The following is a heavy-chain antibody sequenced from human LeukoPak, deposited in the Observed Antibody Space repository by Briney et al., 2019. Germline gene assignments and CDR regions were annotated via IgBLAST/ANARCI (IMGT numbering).Heavy chain of an antibody. CDR3: ARVTWEYSYESSGNPGWYFDL. J-gene: IGHJ2*01. CDR1: GFTFSSYA. V-gene: IGHV4-59*01. CDR2: IYYSRST. D-gene: IGHD3-22*01. Sequence: PGGSLRLSCAASGFTFSSYAMSWVRQAPGKGLEWIGYIYYSRSTNYNPSLKSRVIISVDTSKNQFSLKLTSVIAADTAVYYCARVTWEYSYESSGNPGWYFDLWGRGTLVTVSS.